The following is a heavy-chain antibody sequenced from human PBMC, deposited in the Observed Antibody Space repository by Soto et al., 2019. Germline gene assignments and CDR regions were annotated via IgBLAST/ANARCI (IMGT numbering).Heavy chain of an antibody. V-gene: IGHV1-8*01. Sequence: ASVKVSCKASGYTFTSYDINWVRQATGQGLEYLGWMNPNSGNTAYVQKFQGRVTMTWDTSITTAYMELSSLRSEDTAVYYCAADLGAYSSSWFHWGQGTLVTVSS. CDR1: GYTFTSYD. D-gene: IGHD6-13*01. J-gene: IGHJ4*02. CDR3: AADLGAYSSSWFH. CDR2: MNPNSGNT.